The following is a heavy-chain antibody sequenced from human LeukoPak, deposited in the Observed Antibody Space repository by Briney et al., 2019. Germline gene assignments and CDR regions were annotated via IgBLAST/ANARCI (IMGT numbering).Heavy chain of an antibody. CDR2: ISGSGGST. CDR1: GFTFSSYA. Sequence: GGSLRLSCAASGFTFSSYAMSWVRQAPGKGLEWVSAISGSGGSTYYADSVKGRFTISRDNSKNALYLQMNSLRAEDTAVYYCARSGYIPSFDYWGRGTLVTVSS. J-gene: IGHJ4*02. V-gene: IGHV3-23*01. CDR3: ARSGYIPSFDY. D-gene: IGHD5-12*01.